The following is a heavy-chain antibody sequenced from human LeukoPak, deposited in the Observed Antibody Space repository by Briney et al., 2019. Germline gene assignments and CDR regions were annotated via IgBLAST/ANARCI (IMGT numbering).Heavy chain of an antibody. D-gene: IGHD1-26*01. V-gene: IGHV1-46*01. J-gene: IGHJ4*02. CDR2: INPSGGST. CDR1: GYTFTSYY. CDR3: ARDGDVGAFDY. Sequence: ASVKVSCKASGYTFTSYYLHWVRQAPGQGLEWMRIINPSGGSTGYAQKFQGRVTMTRDTSTSAVYMELSSLRSDDTAVYYCARDGDVGAFDYWGQGTLVTVSS.